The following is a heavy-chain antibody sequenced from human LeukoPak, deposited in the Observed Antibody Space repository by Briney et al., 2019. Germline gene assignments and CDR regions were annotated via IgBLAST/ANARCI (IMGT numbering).Heavy chain of an antibody. D-gene: IGHD6-19*01. J-gene: IGHJ5*02. Sequence: SETLSLTCTVSGASISSFYWSWIRQPAGKGLEWIGRIYTSGSTNYNPSLKSRVTISVDTSKNQFSLKLSSVTAADTAVYYCARSYPTVALNWFDPWGQGTLVTVSS. CDR2: IYTSGST. CDR1: GASISSFY. CDR3: ARSYPTVALNWFDP. V-gene: IGHV4-4*07.